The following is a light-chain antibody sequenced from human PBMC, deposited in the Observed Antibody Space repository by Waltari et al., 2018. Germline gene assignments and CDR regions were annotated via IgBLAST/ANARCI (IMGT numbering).Light chain of an antibody. V-gene: IGLV2-11*01. J-gene: IGLJ1*01. CDR3: CSYAGSPYV. CDR2: DVN. Sequence: QSALAQPRSVSGSPGQSVTISCAGTSRDVGRYNHVPWYQHHPGQAPKVLIHDVNTRPSGVPDRFSGSKSGNTASLTISGLQAEDEADYYCCSYAGSPYVFGTGTKVTVL. CDR1: SRDVGRYNH.